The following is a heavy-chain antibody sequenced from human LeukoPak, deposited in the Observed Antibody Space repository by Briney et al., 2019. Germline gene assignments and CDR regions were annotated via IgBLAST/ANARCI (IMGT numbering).Heavy chain of an antibody. CDR1: GFTVSSSY. V-gene: IGHV3-53*01. Sequence: PGGSLRLSCAASGFTVSSSYMSWVRQGPGKGLEWVSVIYSGGSTYYADSVKGRFTISRDNSKNTLYLQMNSLRAEDTAVYYCARDFIAAAGTYFDSWGQGPLVTVSS. D-gene: IGHD6-13*01. CDR3: ARDFIAAAGTYFDS. CDR2: IYSGGST. J-gene: IGHJ4*02.